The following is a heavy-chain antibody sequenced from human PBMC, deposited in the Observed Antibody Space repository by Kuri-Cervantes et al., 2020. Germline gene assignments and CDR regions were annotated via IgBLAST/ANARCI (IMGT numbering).Heavy chain of an antibody. CDR1: GFTFSSYA. CDR3: ARDLGARFDY. Sequence: GGSLRLSCAASGFTFSSYAMHWVRQAPGKGLDWVAVMSYDGSNKYYADSVKGRFTISRDNSKNTLYLQMNSLRAEDTAVYYCARDLGARFDYWGQGTLVTVSS. CDR2: MSYDGSNK. J-gene: IGHJ4*02. D-gene: IGHD3-16*01. V-gene: IGHV3-30-3*01.